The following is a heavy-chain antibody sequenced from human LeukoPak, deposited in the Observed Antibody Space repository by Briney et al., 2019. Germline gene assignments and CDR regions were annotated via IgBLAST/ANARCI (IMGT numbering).Heavy chain of an antibody. CDR2: ISGSGGST. CDR1: GFTFSSYA. CDR3: AKDMGKSSGWYRGGFDY. V-gene: IGHV3-23*01. Sequence: GGSLRLSCAASGFTFSSYAMSWVRQAPGKGLEWVSAISGSGGSTYYADSVKGRFTISRDNSKNTLYLQMNSLRAEDTALYYCAKDMGKSSGWYRGGFDYWGQGTLVTVSS. D-gene: IGHD6-19*01. J-gene: IGHJ4*02.